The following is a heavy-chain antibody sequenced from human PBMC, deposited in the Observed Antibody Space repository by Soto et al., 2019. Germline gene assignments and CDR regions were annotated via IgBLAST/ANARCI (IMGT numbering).Heavy chain of an antibody. D-gene: IGHD3-10*01. CDR3: AKGYWGSAHRGPADH. CDR2: ISGSGDDT. V-gene: IGHV3-23*01. CDR1: GFTFSSYA. Sequence: EVHLLESGGGLVEPGGSLRLSCAASGFTFSSYAMSWVRQAPGKGLEWVSAISGSGDDTYYADSVRGRFTISRDNSKNTLYMQMNSLRVEDTAVYFCAKGYWGSAHRGPADHWGQGTLVTVSS. J-gene: IGHJ1*01.